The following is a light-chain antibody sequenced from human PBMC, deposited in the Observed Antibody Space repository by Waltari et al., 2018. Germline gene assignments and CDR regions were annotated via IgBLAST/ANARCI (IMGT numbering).Light chain of an antibody. CDR2: GAS. Sequence: EIEMTQSPATLSVSPGERVTLSCRASQRVGNNLAGYQQRPGQAPRLLIYGASTRATDISDRFSGSGSGTDFTLTISALQSEDLAVYYCHQYNHWPTFTFGQGTKLQIE. CDR1: QRVGNN. V-gene: IGKV3-15*01. J-gene: IGKJ2*01. CDR3: HQYNHWPTFT.